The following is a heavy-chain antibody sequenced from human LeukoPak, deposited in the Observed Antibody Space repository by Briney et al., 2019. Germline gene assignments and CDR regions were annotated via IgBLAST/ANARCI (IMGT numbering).Heavy chain of an antibody. CDR2: IGGSGSA. D-gene: IGHD1-26*01. Sequence: PGGSLRLSCAASGFTFTSYSSTWVRQAPGKGLEWVSGIGGSGSAYYADSVKGRFSISRDNSKNTLYLQMDNLRAEDTAVYYCAKRGAEVGETVAPGDYWGQGTLLTVSS. V-gene: IGHV3-23*01. J-gene: IGHJ4*02. CDR3: AKRGAEVGETVAPGDY. CDR1: GFTFTSYS.